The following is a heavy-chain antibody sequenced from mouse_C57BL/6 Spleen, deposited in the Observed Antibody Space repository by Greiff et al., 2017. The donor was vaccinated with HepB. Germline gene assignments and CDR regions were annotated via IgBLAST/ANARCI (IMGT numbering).Heavy chain of an antibody. V-gene: IGHV1-15*01. D-gene: IGHD2-4*01. J-gene: IGHJ3*01. CDR1: GYTFTDYE. CDR2: IDPETGGT. Sequence: QVQLQQSGAELVRPGASVTLSCKASGYTFTDYEMHWVKQTPVHGLEWIGAIDPETGGTAYNQKFKGKAILTADKSSSTAYMELRSLTSEDSAVYYCTRSDYDGAWFAYWGQGTLVTVSA. CDR3: TRSDYDGAWFAY.